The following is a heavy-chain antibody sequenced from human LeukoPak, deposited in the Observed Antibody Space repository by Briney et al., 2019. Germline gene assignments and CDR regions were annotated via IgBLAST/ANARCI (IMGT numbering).Heavy chain of an antibody. J-gene: IGHJ6*02. CDR1: GDSFYNYY. D-gene: IGHD3-10*01. CDR3: ARTRRHYYGSGKNVTPWPAGLDV. V-gene: IGHV4-59*01. Sequence: PSETLSLTCTVSGDSFYNYYWTWIRQPPGKGLEWIGYSGSSKYNPSLKSRVTISTDTSKRHFSLTLSSVTAADTAVYYCARTRRHYYGSGKNVTPWPAGLDVWGQGTTITVS. CDR2: SGSS.